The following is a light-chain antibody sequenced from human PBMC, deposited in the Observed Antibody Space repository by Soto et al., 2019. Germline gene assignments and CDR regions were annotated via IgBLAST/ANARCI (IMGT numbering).Light chain of an antibody. CDR3: QQYNNWGLS. V-gene: IGKV3D-15*01. CDR2: GSS. Sequence: IVLTQSPAALSVSPGEGVTLSCRASHNVGTNLAWYQLKPEQAPRLLIYGSSTRATGIPATFSGSGSGTEFTLTISSLQSEESAVYYCQQYNNWGLSFGGGTKVEIK. J-gene: IGKJ4*01. CDR1: HNVGTN.